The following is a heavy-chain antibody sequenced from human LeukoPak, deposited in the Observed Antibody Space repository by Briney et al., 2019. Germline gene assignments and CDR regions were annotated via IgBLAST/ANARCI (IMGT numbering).Heavy chain of an antibody. V-gene: IGHV3-30*14. CDR3: AREGYGDPVDY. CDR2: ISYDGSNR. D-gene: IGHD4-17*01. J-gene: IGHJ4*02. CDR1: GFTFSSYA. Sequence: GGSLRLSCAASGFTFSSYAMHWVRQAPGKGLEWVAVISYDGSNRYYADSVKGRFTISRDNSKNTLYLQMNSLRAEDTAVYYCAREGYGDPVDYWGQGTLVTVSS.